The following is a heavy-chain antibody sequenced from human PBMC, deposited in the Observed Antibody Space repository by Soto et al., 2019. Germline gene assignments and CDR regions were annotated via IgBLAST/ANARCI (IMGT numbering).Heavy chain of an antibody. Sequence: ASVKVSCKASGYTFTSYGISWVRQAPGQGLEWMGWISAYNGNTNYAQKLQGRVTMTTDTSTSTAYMELRSLRSDDTAVYYCARDFGSSDYYDSSGYYYRPHFDYWGQGTLVTVS. V-gene: IGHV1-18*01. CDR1: GYTFTSYG. J-gene: IGHJ4*02. CDR2: ISAYNGNT. D-gene: IGHD3-22*01. CDR3: ARDFGSSDYYDSSGYYYRPHFDY.